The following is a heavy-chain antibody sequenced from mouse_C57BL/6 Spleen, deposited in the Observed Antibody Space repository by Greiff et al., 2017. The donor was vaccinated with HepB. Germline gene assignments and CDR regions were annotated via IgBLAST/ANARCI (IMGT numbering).Heavy chain of an antibody. D-gene: IGHD1-1*01. Sequence: ESGPGLVKPSQSLSLTCSVTGYSITSGYYWNWIRQFPGNKLEWMGYISYDGSNNYNPSLKNRISITRDTSKNQFFLKLNSVTTEDTATYYCARAITAVVGGGWFAYWGQGTLVTVSA. V-gene: IGHV3-6*01. CDR1: GYSITSGYY. CDR3: ARAITAVVGGGWFAY. J-gene: IGHJ3*01. CDR2: ISYDGSN.